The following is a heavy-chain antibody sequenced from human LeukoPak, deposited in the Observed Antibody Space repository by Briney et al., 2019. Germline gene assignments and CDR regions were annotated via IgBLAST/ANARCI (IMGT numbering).Heavy chain of an antibody. Sequence: GGSLRPSCAASGFTFSSYGMHWVRQAPGKGLEWVAVISYDGSNKYYADSVKGRFTISRDNSKNTLYLQMNSLRAEDTAVYYCAKVLEGAFDIWGQGTMVTVSS. J-gene: IGHJ3*02. V-gene: IGHV3-30*18. CDR2: ISYDGSNK. CDR3: AKVLEGAFDI. CDR1: GFTFSSYG.